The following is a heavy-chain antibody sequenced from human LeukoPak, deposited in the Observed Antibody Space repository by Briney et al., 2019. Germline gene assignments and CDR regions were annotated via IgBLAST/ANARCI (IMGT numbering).Heavy chain of an antibody. CDR2: ISSSGDTI. CDR3: ATNHSYRNDGRPPFDY. D-gene: IGHD1-1*01. V-gene: IGHV3-11*01. CDR1: GFTFSHYY. Sequence: GGSLRLSCAVSGFTFSHYYMSWIRQAPGKGLEWLSYISSSGDTIYDADSVKGRFTISRDNAKNSLYLQINSLRVEDTAMYFCATNHSYRNDGRPPFDYWGRRTLVTVSS. J-gene: IGHJ4*02.